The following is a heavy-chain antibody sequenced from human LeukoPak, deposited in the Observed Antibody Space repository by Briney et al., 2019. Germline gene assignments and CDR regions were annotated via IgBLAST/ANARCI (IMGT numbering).Heavy chain of an antibody. CDR3: TTESSCSTSCWASGAFDI. V-gene: IGHV3-15*01. J-gene: IGHJ3*02. D-gene: IGHD2-2*01. CDR1: GFTFSSVW. Sequence: GGSLRLSCAASGFTFSSVWMTWVRQAPGKGLEWVGRVKRKIDGATTDYAAPVKGRFTISRDDSKNTLYLQMNSLKTEDTAVYYCTTESSCSTSCWASGAFDIWGQGTMVTVSS. CDR2: VKRKIDGATT.